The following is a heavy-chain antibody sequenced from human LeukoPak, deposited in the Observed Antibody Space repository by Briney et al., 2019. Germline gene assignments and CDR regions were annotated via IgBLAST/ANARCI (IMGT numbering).Heavy chain of an antibody. CDR3: ARGRWTRDGALDI. CDR1: GFTVSSNY. J-gene: IGHJ3*02. D-gene: IGHD4-23*01. CDR2: IYSGGST. Sequence: GGSLRLSCAASGFTVSSNYMSWVRQAPGKGLEWVSVIYSGGSTYYADSVKGRFTISRDNSKNTLYLQMNSLRAGDTAVYYCARGRWTRDGALDIWGQGTMVTVSS. V-gene: IGHV3-53*01.